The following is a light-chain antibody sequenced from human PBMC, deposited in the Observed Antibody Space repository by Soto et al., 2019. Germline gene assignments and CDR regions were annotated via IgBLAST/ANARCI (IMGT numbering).Light chain of an antibody. Sequence: EIVLTQSPGTLSLSPGERVTLSCRASQSVSSSYLAWYQQKPGQAPRLLIYGASSRATGIPDRFSGSGSGTDFTLTISRLEPEDFAVYYCQQYGSSPPITFGQGTDWRL. CDR2: GAS. CDR3: QQYGSSPPIT. V-gene: IGKV3-20*01. J-gene: IGKJ5*01. CDR1: QSVSSSY.